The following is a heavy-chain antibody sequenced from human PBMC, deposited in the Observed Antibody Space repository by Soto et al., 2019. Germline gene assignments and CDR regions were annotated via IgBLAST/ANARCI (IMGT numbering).Heavy chain of an antibody. CDR1: GFAFNDSA. D-gene: IGHD2-15*01. J-gene: IGHJ4*02. V-gene: IGHV3-73*01. CDR3: TNNFV. CDR2: VRSKTNNYAT. Sequence: DVQVVQSGGGLVQPGGSLILSCAASGFAFNDSAMHWVRQASGKGLEWVARVRSKTNNYATAYPVSVRGRFTVSRDDSMGTTYLQMNSLKTEDTAMYYCTNNFVWGQGVLVTVSS.